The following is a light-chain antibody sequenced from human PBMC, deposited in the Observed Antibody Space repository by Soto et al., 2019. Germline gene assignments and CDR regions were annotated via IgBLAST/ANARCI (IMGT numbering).Light chain of an antibody. V-gene: IGKV1D-8*01. CDR2: AAS. CDR1: QDISTY. J-gene: IGKJ1*01. Sequence: VIWMTQSPSLVSTLPVDRITISCRVSQDISTYLAWYQQKPGQAPELLIYAASTLQTGVPSRFSGSGSGTNFTLTISSLQSEDFGTYYCQQYYSFPRTFGQGTKVDIK. CDR3: QQYYSFPRT.